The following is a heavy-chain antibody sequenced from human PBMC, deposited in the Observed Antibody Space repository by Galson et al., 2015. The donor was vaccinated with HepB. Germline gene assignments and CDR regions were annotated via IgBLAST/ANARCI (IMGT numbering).Heavy chain of an antibody. CDR1: GGSIRSSGYY. V-gene: IGHV4-39*01. CDR2: IYFSAHT. Sequence: SESLSLTCFVSGGSIRSSGYYWGWLRQFPGKGLEWIGSIYFSAHTYYSPSLKSRVTISVDPSKTQFSLKLSSETAAATAVYYCARHDTDITASPYWYFDLWGRGTLVTVSS. J-gene: IGHJ2*01. D-gene: IGHD6-25*01. CDR3: ARHDTDITASPYWYFDL.